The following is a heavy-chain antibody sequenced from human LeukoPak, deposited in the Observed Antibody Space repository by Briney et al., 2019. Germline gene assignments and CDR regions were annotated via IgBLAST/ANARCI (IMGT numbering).Heavy chain of an antibody. V-gene: IGHV3-30-3*01. CDR3: ARDTLQPGTHYNWFDP. Sequence: GGSLRLSCAASGFTFSSYAMHWVRQAPGKGLEWVAVISYDGSNKYYADSVKGRFTISRDHSKNTLYLQMNSLRAEDTAVYYCARDTLQPGTHYNWFDPWGQGTLVTVSS. CDR2: ISYDGSNK. D-gene: IGHD4-11*01. CDR1: GFTFSSYA. J-gene: IGHJ5*02.